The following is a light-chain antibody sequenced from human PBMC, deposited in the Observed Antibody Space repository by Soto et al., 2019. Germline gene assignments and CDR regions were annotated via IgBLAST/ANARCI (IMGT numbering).Light chain of an antibody. Sequence: IVLKQSAGTLSLSPGERATLSCRASQSVSSSYLAWYQQRPGQAPRLLVYGASSRATGIPDRFSGSGSGTDFTLTISRLEPEDFAVYYCQQYGSSRTFGQGTKVDIK. CDR3: QQYGSSRT. CDR2: GAS. CDR1: QSVSSSY. V-gene: IGKV3-20*01. J-gene: IGKJ1*01.